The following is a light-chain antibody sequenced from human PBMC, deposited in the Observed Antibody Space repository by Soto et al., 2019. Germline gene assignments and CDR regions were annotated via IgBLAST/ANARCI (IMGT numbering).Light chain of an antibody. V-gene: IGKV3-20*01. CDR1: QSVSNSY. J-gene: IGKJ1*01. Sequence: EIVLTQSPATLSLFPGERVTLSCRASQSVSNSYLAWYQQSAGQAPRLLISGASSRAADIPDRFSGSGSGTDFTLTISRLEPEDFAVYYCQQYGSSPRTFGQGTKVDIK. CDR2: GAS. CDR3: QQYGSSPRT.